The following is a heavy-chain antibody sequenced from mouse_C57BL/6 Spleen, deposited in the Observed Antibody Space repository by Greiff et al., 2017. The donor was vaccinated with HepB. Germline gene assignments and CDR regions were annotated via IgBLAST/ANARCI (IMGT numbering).Heavy chain of an antibody. D-gene: IGHD1-1*01. CDR2: INPSTGGT. CDR3: ARDYGSRGNY. V-gene: IGHV1-42*01. CDR1: GYSFTGYY. J-gene: IGHJ2*01. Sequence: DVQLQQSGPELVKPGASVKISCKASGYSFTGYYMNWVKQSPEKSLEWIGEINPSTGGTTYNQKFKAKATLTVDKSSSTAYMQLKSLTSEDSAVYYCARDYGSRGNYWGQGTTLTVSS.